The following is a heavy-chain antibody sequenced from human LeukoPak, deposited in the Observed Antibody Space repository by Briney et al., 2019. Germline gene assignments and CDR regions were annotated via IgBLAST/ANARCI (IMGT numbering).Heavy chain of an antibody. J-gene: IGHJ6*02. V-gene: IGHV3-33*01. Sequence: GRSLRLSCAASGFTFSSYGMHWVRQAPGKGLEWVAVIWYDGSNKYYADSVKGRFTISRDNSKNTLYLQMNSLRAEDTAVYYCARCLTPVVVSCPVSYYYYGMDVWGQGTTVTVSS. CDR3: ARCLTPVVVSCPVSYYYYGMDV. D-gene: IGHD2-21*01. CDR2: IWYDGSNK. CDR1: GFTFSSYG.